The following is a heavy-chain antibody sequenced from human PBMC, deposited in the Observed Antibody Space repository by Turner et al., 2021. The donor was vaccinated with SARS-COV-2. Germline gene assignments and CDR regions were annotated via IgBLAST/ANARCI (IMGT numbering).Heavy chain of an antibody. CDR1: GGTFSSYA. D-gene: IGHD3-22*01. Sequence: QVQLVQSGAEVRKPGSSVKVSCTASGGTFSSYAISWVRQAPGQGLEWMGGIIPFFDTTNDAQKFQGRVTITADESTSTAYMELSSLRSEDTAVYYCARFTAYDSSGSTFDDWGQGTLVTVSS. J-gene: IGHJ4*02. V-gene: IGHV1-69*01. CDR3: ARFTAYDSSGSTFDD. CDR2: IIPFFDTT.